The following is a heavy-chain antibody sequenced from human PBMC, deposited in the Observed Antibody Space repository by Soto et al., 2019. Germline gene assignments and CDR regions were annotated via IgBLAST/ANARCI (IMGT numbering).Heavy chain of an antibody. J-gene: IGHJ6*02. D-gene: IGHD1-26*01. CDR3: ARSGSQDYYYGMDV. Sequence: GGPVKVSCKASGYTFTSYYVHWVRQAPGQGLEWMGIVNPSVTSTTFAQKFQGRVTMTRDTSTSTVYMELSSLRSDDTAVYYCARSGSQDYYYGMDVWGQGTTVTVSS. CDR1: GYTFTSYY. CDR2: VNPSVTST. V-gene: IGHV1-46*01.